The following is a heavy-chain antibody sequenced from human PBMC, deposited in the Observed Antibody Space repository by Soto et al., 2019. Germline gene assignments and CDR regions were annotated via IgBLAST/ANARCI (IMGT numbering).Heavy chain of an antibody. D-gene: IGHD3-16*01. CDR3: ASGGEEMAQIPPYDY. Sequence: QVQLVQSGAEVKKPGASVKVSCKASGYTFTSYGIIWVRQAPGQGLEWMGWTSAYNGNTNYAQKLQGRVTMTTDTSTSAAYMELRSLRPDDTAVYHCASGGEEMAQIPPYDYWGQGTLVTVSS. V-gene: IGHV1-18*01. CDR1: GYTFTSYG. J-gene: IGHJ4*02. CDR2: TSAYNGNT.